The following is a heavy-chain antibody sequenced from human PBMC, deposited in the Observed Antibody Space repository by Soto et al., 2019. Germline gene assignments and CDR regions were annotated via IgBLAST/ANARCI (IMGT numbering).Heavy chain of an antibody. J-gene: IGHJ4*02. CDR1: GFTFSSYG. CDR2: ISYDGSNK. CDR3: AKVYRYPYYFDY. D-gene: IGHD3-16*02. Sequence: GGSLRLSCAASGFTFSSYGMHWVRQAPGKGLEWVAVISYDGSNKYYADSVKGRFTISRDNSKNTLYLQMNSLRAEDTAVYYCAKVYRYPYYFDYWGQGTLVTVSS. V-gene: IGHV3-30*18.